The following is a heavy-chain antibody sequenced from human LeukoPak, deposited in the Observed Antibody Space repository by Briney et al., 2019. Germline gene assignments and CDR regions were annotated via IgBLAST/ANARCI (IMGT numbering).Heavy chain of an antibody. J-gene: IGHJ3*01. Sequence: PGGSLRLSCAASGFSLTTYAMGWVRQAPGKGLEWVSVISDRGDSTYYADSVKGRFTISRDSSKNTLYLQMNSLRGEGTALYYCAKGRWGLTINNFVLWGQGTMVTVSS. D-gene: IGHD2-21*01. V-gene: IGHV3-23*01. CDR2: ISDRGDST. CDR3: AKGRWGLTINNFVL. CDR1: GFSLTTYA.